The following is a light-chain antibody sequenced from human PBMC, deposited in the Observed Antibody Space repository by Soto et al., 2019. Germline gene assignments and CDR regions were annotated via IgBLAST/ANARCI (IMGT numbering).Light chain of an antibody. CDR1: SSDVGGYNY. V-gene: IGLV2-8*01. CDR3: SSFAGNNNLV. CDR2: EVS. Sequence: QSALTQPPSASGSPGQSGTISCTGTSSDVGGYNYVSWYQQHPGKAPKLMISEVSKRPSGVPDRFSGSKSGNTASLTVSGLQAEDDADYYCSSFAGNNNLVFGGGTKLTVL. J-gene: IGLJ2*01.